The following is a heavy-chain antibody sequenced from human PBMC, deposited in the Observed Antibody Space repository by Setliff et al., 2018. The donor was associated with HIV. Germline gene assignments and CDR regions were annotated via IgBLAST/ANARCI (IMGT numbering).Heavy chain of an antibody. Sequence: PGGSLRLSCVASGFTFGSYCMDWFRQAPGKGLEWVSSISFGSTYIYQSDSVRGRFNISRDDAKKSLYLQMNSLGAEDTAVYYCARSGGIGNYHWDVWGKGTTVTVSS. CDR1: GFTFGSYC. V-gene: IGHV3-21*01. CDR3: ARSGGIGNYHWDV. J-gene: IGHJ6*03. D-gene: IGHD3-16*01. CDR2: ISFGSTYI.